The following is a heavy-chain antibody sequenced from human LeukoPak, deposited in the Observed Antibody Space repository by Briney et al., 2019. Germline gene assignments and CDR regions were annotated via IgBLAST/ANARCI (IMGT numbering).Heavy chain of an antibody. CDR1: GGSISSYY. Sequence: SETLSLTCTVSGGSISSYYWSLIRQPPGKGLEWIGYVYDLGSTNYNPSLRSRATISVDTSNNQFSLKVSTVTAADTAVYYRARTYYFGSGSYRYMDVWGKGTTVTVSS. J-gene: IGHJ6*03. V-gene: IGHV4-59*08. D-gene: IGHD3-10*01. CDR2: VYDLGST. CDR3: ARTYYFGSGSYRYMDV.